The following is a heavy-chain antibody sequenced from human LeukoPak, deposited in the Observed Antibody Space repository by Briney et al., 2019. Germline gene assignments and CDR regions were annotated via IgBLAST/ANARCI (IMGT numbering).Heavy chain of an antibody. CDR3: TSWGDTTAEYFQR. J-gene: IGHJ1*01. Sequence: GGSLRLSCAASGFDFSNYWMYWVRQAPGKGLEWVAHINPDGRDTYYVDSVKGRFTISRDNTQNSMYLQMNSLRVEDTAVYYCTSWGDTTAEYFQRWGQGTLVTVSS. V-gene: IGHV3-7*01. CDR2: INPDGRDT. D-gene: IGHD2-21*02. CDR1: GFDFSNYW.